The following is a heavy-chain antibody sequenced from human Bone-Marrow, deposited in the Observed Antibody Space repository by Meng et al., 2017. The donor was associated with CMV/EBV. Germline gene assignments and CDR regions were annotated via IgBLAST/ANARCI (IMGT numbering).Heavy chain of an antibody. CDR1: GYTFTSYD. CDR3: ARGCWGGSGSYIYYYYYGMDV. CDR2: MNPNSGNT. J-gene: IGHJ6*02. D-gene: IGHD3-10*01. V-gene: IGHV1-8*03. Sequence: ASVKVSCKASGYTFTSYDINWVRQATGQGLEWMGWMNPNSGNTGYAQKFQGRVTITRNTSISTAYMERSSLRSEDTAVYYCARGCWGGSGSYIYYYYYGMDVWGQGTTVTVSS.